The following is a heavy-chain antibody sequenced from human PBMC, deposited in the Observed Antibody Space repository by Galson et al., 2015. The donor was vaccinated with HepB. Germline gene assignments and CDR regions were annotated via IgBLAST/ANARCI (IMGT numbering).Heavy chain of an antibody. J-gene: IGHJ5*02. CDR3: AKNLAAHWNWFDP. Sequence: SVKVSCKASGGTFSSYAISWVRQAPGQGLEWMGGIIPIFGTADYAQKFQGRVTITADESTSTAYMELSSLRSEDTAVYYCAKNLAAHWNWFDPWGQGTLVTVSS. CDR1: GGTFSSYA. V-gene: IGHV1-69*13. D-gene: IGHD6-13*01. CDR2: IIPIFGTA.